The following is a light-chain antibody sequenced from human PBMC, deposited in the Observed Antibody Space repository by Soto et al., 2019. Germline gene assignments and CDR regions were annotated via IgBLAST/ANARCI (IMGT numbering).Light chain of an antibody. Sequence: QSALTQPPSASGSPGQSVTISCTGTSSDVGAYDYVSWYQQHPGKAPKLMIYEINKRPSGVPDRFSGSKSGNTASLTVSGLKAEDEADYYCSSFAGSNNFPYVFGTGTKIPVL. CDR2: EIN. J-gene: IGLJ1*01. V-gene: IGLV2-8*01. CDR1: SSDVGAYDY. CDR3: SSFAGSNNFPYV.